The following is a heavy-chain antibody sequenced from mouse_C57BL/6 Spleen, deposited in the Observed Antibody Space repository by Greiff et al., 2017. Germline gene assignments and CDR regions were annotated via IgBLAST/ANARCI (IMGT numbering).Heavy chain of an antibody. V-gene: IGHV2-2*01. CDR1: GFSLTSYG. D-gene: IGHD1-1*01. CDR2: IWSGGST. Sequence: VKLVESGPGLVQPSQSLSITCTVSGFSLTSYGVHWVRQSPGKGLEWLGVIWSGGSTDCNAAFISRLSISKDNSKSQVFFKMNSLQADDTAIYYCARNGRFYYGSSHWYFDVWGTGTTVTVSS. J-gene: IGHJ1*03. CDR3: ARNGRFYYGSSHWYFDV.